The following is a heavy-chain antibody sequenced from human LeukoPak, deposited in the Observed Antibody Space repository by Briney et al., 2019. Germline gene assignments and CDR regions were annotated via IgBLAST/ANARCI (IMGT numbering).Heavy chain of an antibody. J-gene: IGHJ4*02. CDR3: ARDFWGAYRVDFFDY. CDR1: GFTFSSYW. V-gene: IGHV3-7*01. CDR2: INGDGSIE. D-gene: IGHD3-3*01. Sequence: PGGSLRPSCAASGFTFSSYWMTWVRQAPGKGLEWVSNINGDGSIENYVHSVRGRFSIFRDNAKDALYLQMNSLRVDDTAIYYCARDFWGAYRVDFFDYWGQGTLVTVSS.